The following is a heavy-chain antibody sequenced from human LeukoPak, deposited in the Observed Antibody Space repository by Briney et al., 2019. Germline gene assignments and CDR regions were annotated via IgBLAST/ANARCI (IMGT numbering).Heavy chain of an antibody. J-gene: IGHJ4*02. CDR1: GGTFSSYA. Sequence: SVKVSCKASGGTFSSYAISWVRQAPGQGLGWMGGIIPIFGTANYAQKFQGRVTITTDESTSTAYMELSSLRSEDTAVYYCAREVSLSGSYTHSELWGQGTLVTVSS. V-gene: IGHV1-69*05. D-gene: IGHD1-26*01. CDR2: IIPIFGTA. CDR3: AREVSLSGSYTHSEL.